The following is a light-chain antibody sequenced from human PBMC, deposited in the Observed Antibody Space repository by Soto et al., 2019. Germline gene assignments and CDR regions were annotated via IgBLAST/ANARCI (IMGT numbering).Light chain of an antibody. Sequence: EIVLTQSPGTLSLSPGERATLSCRASQNVDSNLAWYQQKPGQSPRLLIYGTSTRATGIPARFSGSGSGTEFTLTISSLQSEDFAVYYCHQYNFWPTFGQGTKV. CDR2: GTS. CDR3: HQYNFWPT. CDR1: QNVDSN. V-gene: IGKV3-15*01. J-gene: IGKJ1*01.